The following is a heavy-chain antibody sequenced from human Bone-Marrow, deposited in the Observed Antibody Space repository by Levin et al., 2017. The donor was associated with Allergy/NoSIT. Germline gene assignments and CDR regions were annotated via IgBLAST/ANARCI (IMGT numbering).Heavy chain of an antibody. CDR3: ARDRLTVRKPAYYYYYGMDG. J-gene: IGHJ6*02. D-gene: IGHD4-17*01. CDR1: GFTFSSYA. CDR2: ISYDGSNK. Sequence: PGGSLRLSCAASGFTFSSYAMHWVRQAPGKGLEWVAVISYDGSNKYYADSVKGRFTISRDNSKNTLYLQMNSLRAEDTAVYYCARDRLTVRKPAYYYYYGMDGWGQGTTVTVSS. V-gene: IGHV3-30*04.